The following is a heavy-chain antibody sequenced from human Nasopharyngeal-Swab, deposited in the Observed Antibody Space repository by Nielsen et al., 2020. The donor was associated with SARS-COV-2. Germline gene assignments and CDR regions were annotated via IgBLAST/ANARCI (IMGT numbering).Heavy chain of an antibody. CDR2: IYYSGST. Sequence: SETLSLTCTVSGGSISSYSWSWIRQPPGKGLDWIGYIYYSGSTSYNPSLKSRVTISADTSKNQFSLKLSSVTAADTAVYYCARTQRYYDSSGYYYYYMDVWGKGTTVTVSS. J-gene: IGHJ6*03. CDR3: ARTQRYYDSSGYYYYYMDV. CDR1: GGSISSYS. V-gene: IGHV4-59*01. D-gene: IGHD3-22*01.